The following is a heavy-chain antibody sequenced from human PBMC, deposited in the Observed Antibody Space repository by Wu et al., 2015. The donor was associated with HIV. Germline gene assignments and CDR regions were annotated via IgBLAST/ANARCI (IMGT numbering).Heavy chain of an antibody. J-gene: IGHJ4*02. D-gene: IGHD6-13*01. V-gene: IGHV1-69*12. Sequence: QDQVVQSGAEVKKPGSSVMLSCKSSGGTFSNYAINWVRQAPGQGLEWMGEIIPVFGAANYAQKFQGRVTINADESPTTAYMELSSLRSDDTAVYYCARTVIAASGSPYYFDYWGQGTLVTVSS. CDR1: GGTFSNYA. CDR2: IIPVFGAA. CDR3: ARTVIAASGSPYYFDY.